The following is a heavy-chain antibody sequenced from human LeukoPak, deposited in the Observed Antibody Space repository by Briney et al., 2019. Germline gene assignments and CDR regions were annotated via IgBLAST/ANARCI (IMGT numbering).Heavy chain of an antibody. V-gene: IGHV4-39*01. CDR3: ARHDSDSGSYYRSSDY. CDR2: IYYSGST. D-gene: IGHD3-10*01. J-gene: IGHJ4*02. CDR1: GGSISSSSYY. Sequence: SETLSATCTVSGGSISSSSYYWGWIRQPPGKGLEWIGSIYYSGSTYYNPFLKSRVTISVDTSKNQFSLKLSSVTAADTAAYYCARHDSDSGSYYRSSDYWGQGTLVTVSS.